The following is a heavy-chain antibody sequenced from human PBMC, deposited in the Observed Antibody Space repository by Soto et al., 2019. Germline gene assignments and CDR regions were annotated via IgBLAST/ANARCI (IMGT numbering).Heavy chain of an antibody. CDR3: AKDSPVGVPLMRDLHD. V-gene: IGHV3-23*01. J-gene: IGHJ1*01. Sequence: PGGSLRLSCAASGFTFSNYGMSWVRQAPGKGLEWVSVISGSGGSTYYADSVKGRFTLSRDNSKNTEYLQMNSLRAEDTAVYYCAKDSPVGVPLMRDLHDWGQGTLVTVSS. D-gene: IGHD2-8*01. CDR2: ISGSGGST. CDR1: GFTFSNYG.